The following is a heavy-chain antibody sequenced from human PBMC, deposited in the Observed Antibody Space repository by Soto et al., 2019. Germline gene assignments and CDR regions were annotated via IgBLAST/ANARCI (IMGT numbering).Heavy chain of an antibody. J-gene: IGHJ4*02. CDR1: GGSISSGGYY. Sequence: TLSLTCTVSGGSISSGGYYWSWIRQHPGKGLEWIGYIYYSGSTYYNPSLKSRVTISVDTSKNQFSLKLSSVTAADTAVYYCARIRRLRTFGGVIDPIDYWGQGTLVTVSS. D-gene: IGHD3-16*02. V-gene: IGHV4-31*03. CDR2: IYYSGST. CDR3: ARIRRLRTFGGVIDPIDY.